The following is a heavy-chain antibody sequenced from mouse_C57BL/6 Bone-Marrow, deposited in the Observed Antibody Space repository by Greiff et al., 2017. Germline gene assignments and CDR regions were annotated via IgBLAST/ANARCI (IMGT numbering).Heavy chain of an antibody. Sequence: VQLQQSGPGLVQPSQSLSITCTVSGFSLTSYGVHWVRQSPGKGLEWLGVIWRGGSTDYNAAFMSRLSITKDNSKSQVFFKMNSLQADDTAIYXCVILRPFYYAMDYWGQGTSVTVSS. CDR3: VILRPFYYAMDY. D-gene: IGHD1-1*01. V-gene: IGHV2-5*01. J-gene: IGHJ4*01. CDR2: IWRGGST. CDR1: GFSLTSYG.